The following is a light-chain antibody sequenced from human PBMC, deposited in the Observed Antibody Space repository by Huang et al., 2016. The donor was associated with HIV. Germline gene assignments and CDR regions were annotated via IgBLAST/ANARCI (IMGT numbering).Light chain of an antibody. Sequence: EVVMTQSPATLSVSPGERASLSCMASQNITNGLAWYPQRPCQAPRLLIYDASTRATGIPARFSGSGSGTDFTLTISSLQSEDFAVYYCQQYNHWPPTTFGQGTTVDIK. V-gene: IGKV3-15*01. CDR2: DAS. J-gene: IGKJ1*01. CDR3: QQYNHWPPTT. CDR1: QNITNG.